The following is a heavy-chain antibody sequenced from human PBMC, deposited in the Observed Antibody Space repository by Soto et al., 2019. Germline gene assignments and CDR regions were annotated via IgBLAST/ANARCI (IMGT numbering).Heavy chain of an antibody. Sequence: GGSLRLSCAASGFTVSSNYMSWVRQAPGKGLEWVSVIYSGGSTYYADSVKGRLTISRHNSKNTLYLQMNSLRAEDTAVYYCARTTVTAYYYYYMDVWGKGTTVTVSS. CDR2: IYSGGST. D-gene: IGHD4-17*01. V-gene: IGHV3-53*04. CDR3: ARTTVTAYYYYYMDV. J-gene: IGHJ6*03. CDR1: GFTVSSNY.